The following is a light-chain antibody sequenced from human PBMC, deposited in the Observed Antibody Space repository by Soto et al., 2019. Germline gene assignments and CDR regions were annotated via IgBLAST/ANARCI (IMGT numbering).Light chain of an antibody. V-gene: IGKV3-20*01. CDR3: RQYHSSPRR. CDR1: QCLXSRY. Sequence: EILLTQSPCTVSLSPGDRATLSCRASQCLXSRYLAWYRQKTGQAPRLLXYRTSSMATGIQDMVSGSGSGTDFTFTISRLEPAGFAVCYCRQYHSSPRRFGQGTKV. J-gene: IGKJ1*01. CDR2: RTS.